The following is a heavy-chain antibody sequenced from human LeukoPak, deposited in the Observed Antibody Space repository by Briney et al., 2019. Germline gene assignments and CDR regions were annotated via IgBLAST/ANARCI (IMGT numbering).Heavy chain of an antibody. Sequence: PGGSLRLSCAASGFTFSDSYMTWIRQAPGKGLEWVSGISWNSGSIGYADSVKGRFTISRDNAKNSLYLQMNSLRAEDMALYYCAKGSTAVAREGSVDYWGQGTLVTVSS. J-gene: IGHJ4*02. CDR1: GFTFSDSY. D-gene: IGHD6-19*01. CDR3: AKGSTAVAREGSVDY. V-gene: IGHV3-9*03. CDR2: ISWNSGSI.